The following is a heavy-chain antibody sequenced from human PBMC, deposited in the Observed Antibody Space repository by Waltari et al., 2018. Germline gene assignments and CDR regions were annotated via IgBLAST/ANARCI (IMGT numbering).Heavy chain of an antibody. CDR3: AKDMLTVAGPLDG. Sequence: EVQLVESGGGLVQPGRSLRLSCAASGFSFDDYAMHWVRQVPGKGLEWVSGISWNSGSIDYADSVKGRFTISRDNAKNSLYLQMNSLRAGDTALYYCAKDMLTVAGPLDGWGQGILVTVSS. D-gene: IGHD6-19*01. CDR1: GFSFDDYA. CDR2: ISWNSGSI. V-gene: IGHV3-9*01. J-gene: IGHJ4*02.